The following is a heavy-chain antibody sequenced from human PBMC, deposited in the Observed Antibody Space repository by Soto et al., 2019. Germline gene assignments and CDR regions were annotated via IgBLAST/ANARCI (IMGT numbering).Heavy chain of an antibody. J-gene: IGHJ6*04. D-gene: IGHD6-19*01. CDR1: GFSFSSYW. V-gene: IGHV3-74*03. CDR3: ARDFQTYSRGWYGGVSYDAMDV. CDR2: INSDGSTT. Sequence: PGGSLRLSCASSGFSFSSYWMHWVRQDPGKGLVWVSRINSDGSTTKYADFVKGRFTISRDNAKNTLYLQMISLRAEDTAVYYCARDFQTYSRGWYGGVSYDAMDVWGKGATVTVS.